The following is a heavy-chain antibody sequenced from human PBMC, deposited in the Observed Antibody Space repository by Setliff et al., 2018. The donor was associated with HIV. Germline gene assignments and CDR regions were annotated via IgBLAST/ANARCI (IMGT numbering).Heavy chain of an antibody. Sequence: LSLTCTVSGGSISSNNYYWGWIRQPPGKGLEWIGSINYSGSTYQNPSLKGRVTISVDTSKNQYSLKLSSVTAADTSVYYCARLAASIAARRRFDYWGQGTLVTVSS. CDR3: ARLAASIAARRRFDY. D-gene: IGHD6-6*01. J-gene: IGHJ4*02. V-gene: IGHV4-39*01. CDR1: GGSISSNNYY. CDR2: INYSGST.